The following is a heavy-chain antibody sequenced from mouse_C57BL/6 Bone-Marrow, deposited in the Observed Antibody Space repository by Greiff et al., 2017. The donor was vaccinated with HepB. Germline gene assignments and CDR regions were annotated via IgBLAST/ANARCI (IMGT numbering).Heavy chain of an antibody. CDR1: GFTFSSYA. CDR2: ISSGGDYI. J-gene: IGHJ4*01. Sequence: EVKLMESGEGLVKPGGSLKLSCAASGFTFSSYAMSWVRQTPEKRLEWVAYISSGGDYIYYADTVKGRFTISRDNARNTLYLQMSSLKSEDTAMYYCTRWITGRLYYYAMDYWGQGTSVTVSS. CDR3: TRWITGRLYYYAMDY. V-gene: IGHV5-9-1*02. D-gene: IGHD3-3*01.